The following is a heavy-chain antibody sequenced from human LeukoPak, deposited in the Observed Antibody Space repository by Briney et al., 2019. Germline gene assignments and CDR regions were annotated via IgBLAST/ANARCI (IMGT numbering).Heavy chain of an antibody. CDR2: ICGSGGST. J-gene: IGHJ4*02. Sequence: GGSLRLSCAASGFTFSSYAMSWVRQAPGKGLEWVSAICGSGGSTYYADSVKGRFTISRDNSNNALYLQMNSLRAENTAVYYCAISKYYDFWSGLDYWGQGTLVTVSS. D-gene: IGHD3-3*01. V-gene: IGHV3-23*01. CDR3: AISKYYDFWSGLDY. CDR1: GFTFSSYA.